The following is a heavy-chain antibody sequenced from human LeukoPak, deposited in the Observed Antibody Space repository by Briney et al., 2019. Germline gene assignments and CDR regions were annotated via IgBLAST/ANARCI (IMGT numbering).Heavy chain of an antibody. CDR1: GGSISSSSYH. CDR2: MYYSGTT. Sequence: PSETLSLTCSVFGGSISSSSYHCGWIRQPPGKGLVSIGSMYYSGTTYYNPSLKSRVTISVDTSKNQFSLKLTSVSAADTAVYYCTRHVGQQRLSYYHGLDVWGQGTTVTVSS. CDR3: TRHVGQQRLSYYHGLDV. D-gene: IGHD2/OR15-2a*01. V-gene: IGHV4-39*01. J-gene: IGHJ6*02.